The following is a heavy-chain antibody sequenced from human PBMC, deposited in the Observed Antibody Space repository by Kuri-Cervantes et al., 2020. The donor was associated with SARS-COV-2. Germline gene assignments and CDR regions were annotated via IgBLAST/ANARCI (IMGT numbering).Heavy chain of an antibody. V-gene: IGHV4-59*12. CDR2: IYYSGST. Sequence: GSLRLSCTVSGGSISSYYWSWIRQPPGKGLEWIGYIYYSGSTNYNPSLKSRVTISVDTSKYQFSLKLSSVTAADTAVYYCARGVAAAGKTFDYWGQGTLVTVSS. CDR3: ARGVAAAGKTFDY. J-gene: IGHJ4*02. D-gene: IGHD6-13*01. CDR1: GGSISSYY.